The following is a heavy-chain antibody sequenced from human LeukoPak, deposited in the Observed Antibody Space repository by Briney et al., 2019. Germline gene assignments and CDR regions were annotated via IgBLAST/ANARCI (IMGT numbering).Heavy chain of an antibody. CDR2: IRSEAYGGTT. Sequence: GGSLRLSCTASGFTFGDYAMSWVRQAPGKGLEWVGFIRSEAYGGTTEYAASVKGRFTISRDDSKSIAYLQMNSLKTEDTAVYYCTTARGDYYFFFYYYYYMDVWGKGTTVTVSS. D-gene: IGHD2-21*02. V-gene: IGHV3-49*04. CDR1: GFTFGDYA. J-gene: IGHJ6*03. CDR3: TTARGDYYFFFYYYYYMDV.